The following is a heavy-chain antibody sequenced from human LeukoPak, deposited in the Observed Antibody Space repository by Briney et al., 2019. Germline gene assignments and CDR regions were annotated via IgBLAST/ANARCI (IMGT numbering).Heavy chain of an antibody. V-gene: IGHV1-69*06. D-gene: IGHD3-22*01. CDR1: GGTFSSYA. CDR2: IIPIFGTA. J-gene: IGHJ5*02. CDR3: ATSDGYDSSGYPNWFDP. Sequence: SVKVSCKASGGTFSSYAISWVRQAPGQGLEWMGGIIPIFGTANYAQKFQGRVTMTEDTSTDTAYMELSSLRSEDTAVYYCATSDGYDSSGYPNWFDPWGQGTLVTVSS.